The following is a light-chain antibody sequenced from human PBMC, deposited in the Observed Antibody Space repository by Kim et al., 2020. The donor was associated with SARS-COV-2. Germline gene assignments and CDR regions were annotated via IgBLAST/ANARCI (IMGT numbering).Light chain of an antibody. Sequence: DIQMTQSPSSLSASVGDRVTITCQESQEISNYLNWYQQKPGKAPKLLIYDASNLETGVPSRFSGSGSGTDFTFTISSLQPEDIATYYCQQYDNLPLTFGGGTKVDIK. J-gene: IGKJ4*01. CDR3: QQYDNLPLT. CDR1: QEISNY. CDR2: DAS. V-gene: IGKV1-33*01.